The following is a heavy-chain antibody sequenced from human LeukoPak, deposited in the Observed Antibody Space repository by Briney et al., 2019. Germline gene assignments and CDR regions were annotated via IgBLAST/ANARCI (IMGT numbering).Heavy chain of an antibody. CDR3: ARVRDGYNDAYDI. CDR1: GYTFTNNY. CDR2: INPSGDNT. J-gene: IGHJ3*02. D-gene: IGHD5-24*01. Sequence: VASVKVSCKASGYTFTNNYMHWVRQAPGQGLEWMGIINPSGDNTWYAQKFQGRVTMTRDMATSTDYMEVSSLKSEDTAVYYCARVRDGYNDAYDIWGQGTMVTVHS. V-gene: IGHV1-46*01.